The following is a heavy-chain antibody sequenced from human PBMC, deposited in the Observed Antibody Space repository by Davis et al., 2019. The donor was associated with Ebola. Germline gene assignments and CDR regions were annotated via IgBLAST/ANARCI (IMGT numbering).Heavy chain of an antibody. V-gene: IGHV3-23*01. J-gene: IGHJ4*02. D-gene: IGHD6-19*01. CDR1: GFTFSSYA. CDR2: TSGSGGST. CDR3: AREGTRYSSGWYGHSGY. Sequence: GGSLRLSCAASGFTFSSYAMSWVRQPPGKGLEWVLATSGSGGSTYYADSVKGRFTISRDHAKNSLYLQMNSLRAEDTAVYYCAREGTRYSSGWYGHSGYWGQGTLVTVSS.